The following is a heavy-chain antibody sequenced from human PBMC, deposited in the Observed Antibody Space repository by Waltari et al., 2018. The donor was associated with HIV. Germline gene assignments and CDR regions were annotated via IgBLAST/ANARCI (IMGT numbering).Heavy chain of an antibody. CDR2: LTPKSGST. D-gene: IGHD3-16*01. V-gene: IGHV1-2*02. J-gene: IGHJ4*01. Sequence: QEQSVQPGTEGKKPAASVRVPCKASGNTFLRYYIHWVRQAPGQGLEWMGWLTPKSGSTNDAQRFRGRVTFTRDTSVNTAYLDLTGLRIDDTATYFCHRPWDSDHWGNDNWGQGTLVIVSS. CDR3: HRPWDSDHWGNDN. CDR1: GNTFLRYY.